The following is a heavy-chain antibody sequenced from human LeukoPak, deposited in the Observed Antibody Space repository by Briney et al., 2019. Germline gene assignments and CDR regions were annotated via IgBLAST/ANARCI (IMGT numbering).Heavy chain of an antibody. D-gene: IGHD1-20*01. V-gene: IGHV3-9*01. Sequence: GGSLRLSCVASGFTFDDYAMHWVRQAPGKGLEWVSGISWNSGSIGYADSVKGRFTISRDNAKNSLYLQMNSLRAEDTALYYCAKDSSWAYGITGTQFDYWGQGTLVTVSS. J-gene: IGHJ4*02. CDR2: ISWNSGSI. CDR1: GFTFDDYA. CDR3: AKDSSWAYGITGTQFDY.